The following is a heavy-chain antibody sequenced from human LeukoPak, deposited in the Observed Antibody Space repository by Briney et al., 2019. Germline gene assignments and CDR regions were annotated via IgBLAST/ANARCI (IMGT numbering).Heavy chain of an antibody. Sequence: GESLQISCKGSGYSFTSYWIGWVRQMPGKGLEWMGIIYPGDSETRYSPSFQGQVTMSADKSIRTVYLQWSSLKASDTAMYYCARRPYDSSCYCFDYWGQGTLVTVSS. V-gene: IGHV5-51*01. D-gene: IGHD3-22*01. CDR1: GYSFTSYW. J-gene: IGHJ4*02. CDR3: ARRPYDSSCYCFDY. CDR2: IYPGDSET.